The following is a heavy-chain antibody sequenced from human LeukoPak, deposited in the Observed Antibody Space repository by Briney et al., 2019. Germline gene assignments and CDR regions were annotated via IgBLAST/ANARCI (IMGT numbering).Heavy chain of an antibody. V-gene: IGHV6-1*01. D-gene: IGHD2-21*01. CDR3: ARAVTPYCGGDCSRAFDI. J-gene: IGHJ3*02. CDR2: TYYRPKWYN. CDR1: GDSVSSNSAA. Sequence: SQTLSLTCAISGDSVSSNSAAWNWIRQSPPRGLEWLGRTYYRPKWYNDYAVSVKSRITINPVTSKNQFSLQLNSVTPEDTAVYYCARAVTPYCGGDCSRAFDIWGQGTMVTVSS.